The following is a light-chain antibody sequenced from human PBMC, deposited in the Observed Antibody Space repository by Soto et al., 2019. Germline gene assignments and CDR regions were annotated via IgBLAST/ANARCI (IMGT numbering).Light chain of an antibody. CDR2: EVS. J-gene: IGLJ1*01. V-gene: IGLV2-23*02. CDR1: SSDVGSYNL. Sequence: QSALTQPASVSGSPGQSITISCTGTSSDVGSYNLVSWYQQHPGKAPKLMIYEVSKRPSGVSNRFSGSKSGNTASLTISGLQAEDEADYYCCSYAGSNTRYVFGTGTKVTVL. CDR3: CSYAGSNTRYV.